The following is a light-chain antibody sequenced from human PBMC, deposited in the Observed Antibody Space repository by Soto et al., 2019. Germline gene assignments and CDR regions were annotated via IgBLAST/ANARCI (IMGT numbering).Light chain of an antibody. CDR3: QSTSLSDFHV. V-gene: IGLV1-40*01. CDR2: GNS. CDR1: SSNIGAGYD. Sequence: QLVLTQPPSVSGAPGQRVTISCTGSSSNIGAGYDVHWYQQLPGTAPKLLIYGNSNRPSGVPDRFSGSKSGSSASLAITGLQAEDEADYYCQSTSLSDFHVFGTGTQLTVL. J-gene: IGLJ1*01.